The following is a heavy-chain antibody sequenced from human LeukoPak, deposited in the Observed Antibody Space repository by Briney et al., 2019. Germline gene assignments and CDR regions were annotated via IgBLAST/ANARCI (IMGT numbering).Heavy chain of an antibody. V-gene: IGHV1-3*01. Sequence: KFQGRVTITRDTSASTAYMELSSLRSEDTAVYYCARDLAGMGDYWGQGTLVTVYS. J-gene: IGHJ4*02. D-gene: IGHD6-19*01. CDR3: ARDLAGMGDY.